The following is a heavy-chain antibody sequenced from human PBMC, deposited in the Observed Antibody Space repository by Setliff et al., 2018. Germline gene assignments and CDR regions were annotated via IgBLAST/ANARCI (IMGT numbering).Heavy chain of an antibody. CDR2: IKSKTDGGTT. V-gene: IGHV3-15*01. D-gene: IGHD5-12*01. J-gene: IGHJ4*02. CDR3: AKDSGYSGYGYFDY. Sequence: GGSLRLSCAASGFTLSSYAMSWVRQAPGKGLEWVGRIKSKTDGGTTDYAAPVKGRFTISRDDSKNTLYLQMNSLRAEDTAVYYCAKDSGYSGYGYFDYWGQGTLVTVSS. CDR1: GFTLSSYA.